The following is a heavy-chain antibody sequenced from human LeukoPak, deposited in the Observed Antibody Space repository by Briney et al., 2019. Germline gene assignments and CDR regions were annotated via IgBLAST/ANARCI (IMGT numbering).Heavy chain of an antibody. CDR1: GFTFSNYG. V-gene: IGHV3-30*18. CDR3: AKEKAHAHPVDY. Sequence: GGSLRLSCVASGFTFSNYGMHWARQAPGKGLEWVAVISSDGRTTYYADSVKGRFTISRDLSKSTLYLQMDSLTGEDTAVYYCAKEKAHAHPVDYWGQGTLVTVSS. CDR2: ISSDGRTT. J-gene: IGHJ4*02.